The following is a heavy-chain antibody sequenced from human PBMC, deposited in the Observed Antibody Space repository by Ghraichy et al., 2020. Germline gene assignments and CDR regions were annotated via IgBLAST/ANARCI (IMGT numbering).Heavy chain of an antibody. J-gene: IGHJ6*02. Sequence: SETLSLTCAVYGGSFSGYYWSWIRQPPGKGLEWIGEINHSGSTNYNPSLKSRVTISVDTSKNQFSLKLSSVTAADTAVYYCARGRTVNIAVAGITTVDYYYGMDVWGQGTTVTVSS. CDR3: ARGRTVNIAVAGITTVDYYYGMDV. D-gene: IGHD6-19*01. V-gene: IGHV4-34*01. CDR2: INHSGST. CDR1: GGSFSGYY.